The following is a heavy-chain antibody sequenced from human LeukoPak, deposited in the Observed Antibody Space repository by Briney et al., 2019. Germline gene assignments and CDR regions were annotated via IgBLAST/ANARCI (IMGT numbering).Heavy chain of an antibody. Sequence: PGGSLRLSCAASGFTFSSYAMHWVRQAPGKGLEWVAVISYDGSNKYYADSVKGRFTISRDNSKNTLYLQMNSLRAEDTAVYYCARVTGRITIFGGFDYWGQGTLVTVSS. V-gene: IGHV3-30-3*01. CDR2: ISYDGSNK. J-gene: IGHJ4*02. D-gene: IGHD3-3*01. CDR3: ARVTGRITIFGGFDY. CDR1: GFTFSSYA.